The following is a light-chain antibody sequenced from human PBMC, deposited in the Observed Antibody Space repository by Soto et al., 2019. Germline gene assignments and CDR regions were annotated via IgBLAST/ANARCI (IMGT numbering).Light chain of an antibody. J-gene: IGKJ1*01. Sequence: ILMTQTPLSLSIIPGQTASISYKSSQSLLHSDGKTYFYWYVQKAGQAPQPLIYEVSNRFSGVPERFSGSGSRTDFTLKISRVEADDVGIYYCMQAIDIPWTFGQGTKVEIK. CDR2: EVS. CDR3: MQAIDIPWT. V-gene: IGKV2-29*03. CDR1: QSLLHSDGKTY.